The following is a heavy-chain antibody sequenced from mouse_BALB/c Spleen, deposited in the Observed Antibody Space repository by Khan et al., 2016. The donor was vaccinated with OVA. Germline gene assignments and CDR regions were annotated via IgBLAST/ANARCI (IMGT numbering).Heavy chain of an antibody. CDR2: IWAGGST. V-gene: IGHV2-9*02. Sequence: QVQLKESGPGLVAPSQTLSITCTVSGCSLSNYGVHWVRQPPGKGLEWLGVIWAGGSTNHNSALMSRLSISKDDSKSQVFLKMNSLQTDDTAMYYWARAFYNGAWFADWGQGTLVTVSA. D-gene: IGHD1-3*01. J-gene: IGHJ3*01. CDR3: ARAFYNGAWFAD. CDR1: GCSLSNYG.